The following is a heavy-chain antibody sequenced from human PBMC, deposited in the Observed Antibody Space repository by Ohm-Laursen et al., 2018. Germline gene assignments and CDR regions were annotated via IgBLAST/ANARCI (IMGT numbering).Heavy chain of an antibody. Sequence: SVKVSCKASGYTFTSYGISWVRQAPGQGLEWMGWISGYNGYTNYAQKFQGRVTMTTDTSTSTAYMELSSLRSEDTAVYYCARGPKDNAFDIWGQGTMVTVSS. CDR2: ISGYNGYT. J-gene: IGHJ3*02. CDR1: GYTFTSYG. CDR3: ARGPKDNAFDI. V-gene: IGHV1-18*01.